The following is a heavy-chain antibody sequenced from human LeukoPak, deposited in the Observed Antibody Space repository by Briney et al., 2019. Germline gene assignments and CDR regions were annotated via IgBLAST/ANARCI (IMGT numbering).Heavy chain of an antibody. V-gene: IGHV4-34*01. CDR1: GXXFSGYY. Sequence: SETLSLTCAXXGXXFSGYYWSWIRQPPGKGLEWIGEINHSGSTNYNPSLKSRVTISVDTSKNQFSLKLSSVTAADTAVYYCARGPLPYGDFDYWGQGTLVTVSS. CDR3: ARGPLPYGDFDY. D-gene: IGHD4-17*01. CDR2: INHSGST. J-gene: IGHJ4*02.